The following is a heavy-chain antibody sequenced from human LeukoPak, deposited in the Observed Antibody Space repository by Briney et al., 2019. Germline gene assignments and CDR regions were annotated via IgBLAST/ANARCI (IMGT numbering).Heavy chain of an antibody. V-gene: IGHV3-48*03. D-gene: IGHD3-10*01. CDR1: GFTVSSFE. CDR3: AKDSLNWFGESIS. J-gene: IGHJ5*02. Sequence: PGGSLRLSCEASGFTVSSFEINWVRQAPGKGLEWVSYISSSGGTMDYADSVKGRFTISRDNSKNTLYLQMNSLRAEDTAVYYCAKDSLNWFGESISWGQGTLVTVSS. CDR2: ISSSGGTM.